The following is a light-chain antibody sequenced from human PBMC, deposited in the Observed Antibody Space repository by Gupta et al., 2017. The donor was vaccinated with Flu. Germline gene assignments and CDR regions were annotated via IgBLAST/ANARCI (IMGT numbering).Light chain of an antibody. CDR3: CSYAGGSWV. Sequence: GTSSDVGRYNYVSWYQHHPGNAPKVIISDVSKWPSGVPDRFSGSKSGNTASLTISGLQAEDEADYYCCSYAGGSWVFGGGTRLTVL. CDR1: SSDVGRYNY. V-gene: IGLV2-11*01. J-gene: IGLJ3*02. CDR2: DVS.